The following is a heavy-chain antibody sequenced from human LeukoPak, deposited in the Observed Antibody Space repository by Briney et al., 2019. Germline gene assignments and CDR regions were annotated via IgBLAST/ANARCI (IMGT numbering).Heavy chain of an antibody. Sequence: AGGSLRLSCAASGFTFSSYSMNWVRQAPGKGLEWVSSISSSSSYIYYADSVKGRFTISRDNAKNSLYLQMNSPRAEDTAVYYCAREYYYDSSGSPNCMDVWGKGTTVTVSS. J-gene: IGHJ6*03. CDR1: GFTFSSYS. V-gene: IGHV3-21*01. CDR2: ISSSSSYI. D-gene: IGHD3-22*01. CDR3: AREYYYDSSGSPNCMDV.